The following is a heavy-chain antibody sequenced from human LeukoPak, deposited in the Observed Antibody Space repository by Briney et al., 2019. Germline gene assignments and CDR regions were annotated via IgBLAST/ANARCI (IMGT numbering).Heavy chain of an antibody. CDR2: IYYSGDT. J-gene: IGHJ6*03. CDR3: ATGSMTTRYYYYFHMDV. Sequence: SETLSLTCTVSGGSINSTRYYWGWIRQPPGKGLEWIGSIYYSGDTHYNPSLRSRVTISVDTSKDQFSLRMHSMTAADTSFYYCATGSMTTRYYYYFHMDVWGPGTTVTVSS. D-gene: IGHD4-11*01. CDR1: GGSINSTRYY. V-gene: IGHV4-39*01.